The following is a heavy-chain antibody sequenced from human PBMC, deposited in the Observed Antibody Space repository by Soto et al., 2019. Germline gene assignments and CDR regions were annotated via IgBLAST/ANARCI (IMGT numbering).Heavy chain of an antibody. CDR3: AKDPASFDIVATRFDY. Sequence: QVQLVESGGGVVQPGRSLRLSCAASGFTFSSYGMHWVRQAPGKGLEWVAVISYDGSNKYYADSVKGRFTMSRDNSKNTLDLQMNSLRAEDTAVYYCAKDPASFDIVATRFDYWGQGTPVTVSS. J-gene: IGHJ4*02. D-gene: IGHD5-12*01. CDR2: ISYDGSNK. CDR1: GFTFSSYG. V-gene: IGHV3-30*18.